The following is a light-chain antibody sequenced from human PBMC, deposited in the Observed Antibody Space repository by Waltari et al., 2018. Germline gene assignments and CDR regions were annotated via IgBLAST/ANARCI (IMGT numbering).Light chain of an antibody. CDR3: QQYNNWPRT. CDR2: GAS. Sequence: VMTQSPATLSVSPGERATLSCRASQRINSNLAWYQQKPGQAPRLLIYGASTRATGIPARFAGTGSGTEFTLTISSLQSEDFAVYYCQQYNNWPRTFGQGTKVEIK. V-gene: IGKV3-15*01. CDR1: QRINSN. J-gene: IGKJ1*01.